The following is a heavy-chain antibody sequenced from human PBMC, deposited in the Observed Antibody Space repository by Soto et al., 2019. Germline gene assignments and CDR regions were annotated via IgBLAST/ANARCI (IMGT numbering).Heavy chain of an antibody. CDR2: ISYDGSNK. CDR3: AKGASSTGPPRGMDV. CDR1: GFTFSSYG. Sequence: GGSLRLSCAASGFTFSSYGMHWVRQAPGKGLEWVAVISYDGSNKYYADSVKGRFTISRDNSKNTLYLQMNSLRAEDTAVYYCAKGASSTGPPRGMDVWGQGTTVTVSS. D-gene: IGHD6-13*01. V-gene: IGHV3-30*18. J-gene: IGHJ6*02.